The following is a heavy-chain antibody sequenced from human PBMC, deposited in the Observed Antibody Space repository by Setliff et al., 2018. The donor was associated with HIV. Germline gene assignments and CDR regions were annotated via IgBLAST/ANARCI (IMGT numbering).Heavy chain of an antibody. Sequence: SETLSLTCTVSGGSISSGSYYWSWIRQPAGKGLEWIGRIYNDGSTNYNPSLKSRVTISVDTSKNQVSLRLSSATAADTGVYYCARHRDPPGSSWTFYYFYMDLWGGGTTVTVSS. D-gene: IGHD6-13*01. J-gene: IGHJ6*03. CDR3: ARHRDPPGSSWTFYYFYMDL. CDR1: GGSISSGSYY. V-gene: IGHV4-61*02. CDR2: IYNDGST.